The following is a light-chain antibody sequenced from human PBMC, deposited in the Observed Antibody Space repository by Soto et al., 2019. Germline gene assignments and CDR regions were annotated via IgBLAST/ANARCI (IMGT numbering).Light chain of an antibody. CDR1: SSDVGGYNY. CDR3: SSYGGYNNVV. J-gene: IGLJ1*01. Sequence: ALTQPPSASGSPGQSVTISCTGTSSDVGGYNYVSWFQQHPGKAPKLIIHEVNQRPSGVPDRFSGSKSGNTASLTVSGLQAEDEGTYYCSSYGGYNNVVFGTGTKVTVL. V-gene: IGLV2-8*01. CDR2: EVN.